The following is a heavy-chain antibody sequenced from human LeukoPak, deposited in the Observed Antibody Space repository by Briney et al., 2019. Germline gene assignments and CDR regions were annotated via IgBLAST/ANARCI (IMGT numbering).Heavy chain of an antibody. CDR3: ARGPSRPPASLDY. J-gene: IGHJ4*02. Sequence: SVTVSCKASGGTFSSYAISWVRQAPGQGLEWMGGIIPIFGTANYAQKFQGRVTITTDESTSTAYMELSSLRSEDTAVYYCARGPSRPPASLDYWGQGTLVTVSS. V-gene: IGHV1-69*05. CDR1: GGTFSSYA. CDR2: IIPIFGTA.